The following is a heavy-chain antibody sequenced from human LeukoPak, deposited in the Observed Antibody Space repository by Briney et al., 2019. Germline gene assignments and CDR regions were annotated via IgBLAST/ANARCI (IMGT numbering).Heavy chain of an antibody. D-gene: IGHD3-22*01. Sequence: ASVKVSCKASGYIFTSYYMHWVRQAPGQGLEWRGIINPSGGSTSYAQKFQGRVTMTRDTSTSTVYMELSSLRSEDTAVYYCARDLSSYYDSSGYYFDIWGQGTMVTVSS. CDR1: GYIFTSYY. CDR3: ARDLSSYYDSSGYYFDI. V-gene: IGHV1-46*01. CDR2: INPSGGST. J-gene: IGHJ3*02.